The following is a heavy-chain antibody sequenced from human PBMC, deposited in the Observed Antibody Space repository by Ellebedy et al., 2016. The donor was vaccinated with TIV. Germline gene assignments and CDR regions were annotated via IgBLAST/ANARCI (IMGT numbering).Heavy chain of an antibody. V-gene: IGHV1-8*01. CDR1: GYTFTSYD. CDR2: MNPNSGNT. Sequence: ASVKVSCXASGYTFTSYDINWVRQATGQGLEWMGWMNPNSGNTGYAQKFQGRVTMTRNTSISTAYMELSRLRSDDTAVYYCARWGSGTYYNVVPDYWGQGTLVTVSS. CDR3: ARWGSGTYYNVVPDY. J-gene: IGHJ4*02. D-gene: IGHD3-10*01.